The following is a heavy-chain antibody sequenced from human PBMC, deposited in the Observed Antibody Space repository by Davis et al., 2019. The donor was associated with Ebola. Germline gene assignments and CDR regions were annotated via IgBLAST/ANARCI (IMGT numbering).Heavy chain of an antibody. D-gene: IGHD3-9*01. CDR1: GYSFSDYY. J-gene: IGHJ6*02. CDR2: VDPKAGKT. Sequence: ASVKVSCKGSGYSFSDYYIHWVQGAPGKGLEWVGLVDPKAGKTVYAENFQDRVTISADKSTDTVYMELSSLRYEDTAVYYCATLDILTAYIPYAMDVWGQGTTVIVS. CDR3: ATLDILTAYIPYAMDV. V-gene: IGHV1-69-2*01.